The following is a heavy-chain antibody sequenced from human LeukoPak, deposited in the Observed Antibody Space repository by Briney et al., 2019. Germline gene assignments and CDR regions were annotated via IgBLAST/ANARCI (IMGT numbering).Heavy chain of an antibody. Sequence: GGSLRLSCEASGLRFSDYWMTWVRQAPGKGLEWVANIKEDGREKYYVDSVKGRFTLSKDNAKNSVYLQMNSLGAEDTAVYYCARGWGEEGYCRGGTCNNPQFDYWGQGILVTVSS. V-gene: IGHV3-7*01. CDR2: IKEDGREK. CDR3: ARGWGEEGYCRGGTCNNPQFDY. D-gene: IGHD2-15*01. CDR1: GLRFSDYW. J-gene: IGHJ4*02.